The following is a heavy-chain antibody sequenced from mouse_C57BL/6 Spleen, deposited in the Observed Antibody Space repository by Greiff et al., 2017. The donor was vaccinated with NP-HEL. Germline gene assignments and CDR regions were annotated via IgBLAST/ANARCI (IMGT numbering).Heavy chain of an antibody. CDR3: AREGDYVYFDY. V-gene: IGHV1-52*01. CDR1: GYTFTSYW. CDR2: IDPSDSET. Sequence: QVQLQQPGAELVRPGSSVKLSCKASGYTFTSYWMHWVKQRPIQGLEWIGNIDPSDSETHYNQKFKDKATLTVDKSSSTAYMQLSSLTSEDSAVYYCAREGDYVYFDYWGQGTTLTVSS. D-gene: IGHD2-4*01. J-gene: IGHJ2*01.